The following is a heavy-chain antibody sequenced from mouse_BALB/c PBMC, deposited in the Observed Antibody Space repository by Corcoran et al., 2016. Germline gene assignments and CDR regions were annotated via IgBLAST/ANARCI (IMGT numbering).Heavy chain of an antibody. D-gene: IGHD4-1*01. CDR2: INTYTGEP. V-gene: IGHV9-3-1*01. CDR1: GYTFTNYG. J-gene: IGHJ4*01. Sequence: QXXLVQSGPELKKPGETVKISCKASGYTFTNYGMNWVKQAPGKGLKWMGWINTYTGEPTYADDFKGRFAFSLETSASTAYLQINNLKNEDTATYFCARSANWDAMDYWGQGTSVTVSS. CDR3: ARSANWDAMDY.